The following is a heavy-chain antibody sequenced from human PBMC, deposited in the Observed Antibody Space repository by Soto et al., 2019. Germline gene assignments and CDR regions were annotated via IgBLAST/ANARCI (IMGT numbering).Heavy chain of an antibody. J-gene: IGHJ4*02. D-gene: IGHD6-19*01. CDR2: IYWDDDK. CDR3: ARRRGGFGGGWTTPYFDY. V-gene: IGHV2-5*02. CDR1: GFSLNTAGVG. Sequence: QITLKESGPTVVKPTQTLTLTCSLSGFSLNTAGVGVGWIRQPPEKALEWLAVIYWDDDKSWNPSLRDRLTINRDASDDQVVLTVTNMDPVDTGTYYCARRRGGFGGGWTTPYFDYWGQGTLVTVSS.